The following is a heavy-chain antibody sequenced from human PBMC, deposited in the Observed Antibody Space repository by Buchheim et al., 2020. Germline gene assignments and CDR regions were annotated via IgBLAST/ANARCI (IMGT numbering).Heavy chain of an antibody. CDR1: GFTFSSYW. Sequence: EVQLVESGGGLVQPGGSLRLSCAASGFTFSSYWMSWVRQAPGKGLEWVANIKQDGSEKYYVDSVKGRFTISRDNAKNSLYLQMNSLRAEDTAVYYCASTVQYYDILTGYYSYWSQGTL. CDR3: ASTVQYYDILTGYYSY. CDR2: IKQDGSEK. V-gene: IGHV3-7*01. J-gene: IGHJ4*02. D-gene: IGHD3-9*01.